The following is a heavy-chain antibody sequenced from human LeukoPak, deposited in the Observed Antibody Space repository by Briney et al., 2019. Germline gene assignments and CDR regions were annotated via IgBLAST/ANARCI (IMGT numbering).Heavy chain of an antibody. CDR2: ISGSGGST. CDR3: AKDKVVVAGFDY. J-gene: IGHJ4*02. Sequence: SGGSLRLSCAASGFTFSSYAMSWVRQAPGKGLEWVSAISGSGGSTYYADSVKGRFTISRDNSRNTLYLQMDSLRVGDTAIYYCAKDKVVVAGFDYWGQGTLVTVSS. CDR1: GFTFSSYA. V-gene: IGHV3-23*01. D-gene: IGHD2-15*01.